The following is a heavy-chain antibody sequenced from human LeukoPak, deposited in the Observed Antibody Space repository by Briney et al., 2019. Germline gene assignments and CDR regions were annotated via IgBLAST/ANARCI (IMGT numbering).Heavy chain of an antibody. J-gene: IGHJ5*02. D-gene: IGHD3-10*01. CDR3: ARVGEGELGNWFDP. CDR2: ISGSGGST. Sequence: PGGSLRLSCAASGFTFSSYAMSWVRQAPGKGLEWVSAISGSGGSTYYADSVKGRFTISRDNSKNTLYLQMNSLRAEDTAMYYCARVGEGELGNWFDPWGQGTLVTVSS. V-gene: IGHV3-23*01. CDR1: GFTFSSYA.